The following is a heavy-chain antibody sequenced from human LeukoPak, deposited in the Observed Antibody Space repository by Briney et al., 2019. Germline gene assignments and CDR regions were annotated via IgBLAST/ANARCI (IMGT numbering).Heavy chain of an antibody. D-gene: IGHD2-2*01. CDR2: IYSGGST. Sequence: GGSLRLSCAASGFTVSSNYMSWVRQAPGKGLEWVSIIYSGGSTYYADSVKGRFTISRDNSKNTLYLQMNSLRVEDTALYHCAKEGYCSGTSCWTYYMDVWGKGITVTVS. CDR1: GFTVSSNY. J-gene: IGHJ6*03. CDR3: AKEGYCSGTSCWTYYMDV. V-gene: IGHV3-53*05.